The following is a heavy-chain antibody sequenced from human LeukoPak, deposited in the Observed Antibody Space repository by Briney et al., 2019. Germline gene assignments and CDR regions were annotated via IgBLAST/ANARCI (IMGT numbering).Heavy chain of an antibody. V-gene: IGHV4-39*01. CDR1: GGSISSSSYS. CDR2: IYYSGST. D-gene: IGHD2-2*01. CDR3: ARRVRKYCSSTSCAPKPYYYYGMDV. J-gene: IGHJ6*02. Sequence: SETLSLTCTVSGGSISSSSYSWGWIRQPPGKGLEWIGSIYYSGSTYYNPSLKSRVTISVDTSKNQFSLKLSSVTAADTAVYYCARRVRKYCSSTSCAPKPYYYYGMDVWGQGTTVTVSS.